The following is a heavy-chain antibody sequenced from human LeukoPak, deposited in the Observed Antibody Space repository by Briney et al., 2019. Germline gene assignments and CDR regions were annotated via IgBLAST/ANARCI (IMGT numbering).Heavy chain of an antibody. CDR3: ARDPTTVVTVPYYFDD. CDR2: INDRGIT. V-gene: IGHV4-34*01. J-gene: IGHJ4*02. CDR1: GGSFSGYY. Sequence: SETLSLTCAVSGGSFSGYYWNWIRQPPGKGLEWIGEINDRGITNYNPSLKSRLTISVDTSKNRFSLTLRSVTAADTAVYYCARDPTTVVTVPYYFDDWGKGTLVTVSS. D-gene: IGHD4-23*01.